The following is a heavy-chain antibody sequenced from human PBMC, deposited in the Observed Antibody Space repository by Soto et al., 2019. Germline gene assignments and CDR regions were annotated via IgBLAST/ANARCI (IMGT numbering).Heavy chain of an antibody. V-gene: IGHV5-10-1*01. CDR1: AVNFTSTW. CDR2: IDPSDSYT. J-gene: IGHJ6*02. Sequence: GESLKISCHSSAVNFTSTWISWGRQVPGKGLEYMGRIDPSDSYTNYSPSFRDHVTFSVDTSISTAYLQWRSVKASDTAMYFCARHPPIKVSDYFYFQMDVWGQGTTVTVSS. D-gene: IGHD3-9*01. CDR3: ARHPPIKVSDYFYFQMDV.